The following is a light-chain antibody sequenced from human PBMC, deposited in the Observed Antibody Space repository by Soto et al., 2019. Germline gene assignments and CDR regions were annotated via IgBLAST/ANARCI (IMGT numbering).Light chain of an antibody. CDR1: NSDVGGYNY. Sequence: QSVLTQPRSVSGSPGQSVTISCTGTNSDVGGYNYVSWYQQYPGKAPKLMIYDVSKRPSGVPGRFSGSKSGNTASLTISGLQAEDEADYYCLSYAGSKTLMVFGGGTKLTVL. J-gene: IGLJ2*01. CDR2: DVS. V-gene: IGLV2-11*01. CDR3: LSYAGSKTLMV.